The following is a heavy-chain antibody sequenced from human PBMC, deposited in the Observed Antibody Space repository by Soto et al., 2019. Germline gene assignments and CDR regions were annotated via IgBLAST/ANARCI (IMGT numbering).Heavy chain of an antibody. J-gene: IGHJ4*02. CDR2: IYYSGST. D-gene: IGHD3-10*01. CDR3: ARHPIALWFGDSTIDY. V-gene: IGHV4-39*01. Sequence: QLQLQESGPGLVKPSETLSLTCTVSGGSISSSSYYWGWIRQPPGKGLEWIGSIYYSGSTYYNPSLKSRATISVDTSKNQFSLKLSSVTAADTAVYYCARHPIALWFGDSTIDYWGQGTLVTVSS. CDR1: GGSISSSSYY.